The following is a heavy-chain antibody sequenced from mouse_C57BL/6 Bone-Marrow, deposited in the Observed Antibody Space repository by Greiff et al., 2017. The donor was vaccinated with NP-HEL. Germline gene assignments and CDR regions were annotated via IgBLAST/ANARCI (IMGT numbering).Heavy chain of an antibody. CDR2: INPSNGGT. CDR1: GYTFTSYW. J-gene: IGHJ2*01. D-gene: IGHD1-1*01. CDR3: ARAGTSVVATPYFDY. Sequence: QVQLQQSGTELVKPGASVKLSCKASGYTFTSYWMHWVKQRPGQGLEWIGNINPSNGGTNYNEKFKSKATLTVDKSSSPAYMHLSSLTSEDSAVYYCARAGTSVVATPYFDYWGQGTTLTVSS. V-gene: IGHV1-53*01.